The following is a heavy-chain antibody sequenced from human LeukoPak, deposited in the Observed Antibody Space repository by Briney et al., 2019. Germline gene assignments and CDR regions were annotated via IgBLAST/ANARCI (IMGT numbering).Heavy chain of an antibody. D-gene: IGHD1-1*01. CDR1: GGSFSGYY. CDR3: ARVQLERRELDY. V-gene: IGHV4-34*01. CDR2: INHSGST. Sequence: SETLSLTCAVYGGSFSGYYWSWIRQPPGKGLEWIGEINHSGSTNYNPSLKSRVTISVDTSKDQFSLKLSSVTAADTAGYYCARVQLERRELDYWGQGTLVTVSS. J-gene: IGHJ4*02.